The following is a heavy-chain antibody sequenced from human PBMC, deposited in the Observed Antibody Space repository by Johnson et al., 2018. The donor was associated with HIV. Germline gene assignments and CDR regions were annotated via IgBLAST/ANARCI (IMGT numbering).Heavy chain of an antibody. Sequence: VQLVESGGGVVQPGGSLRLSCAASGFTFSSYAMHWVRQAPGKGLEWVAVISYDGSNKYYADSVKGRFTISRDNSKNTLYLQMNSLRAEDTAVYYCARDREQLVRYAFDSWGQGTMVSVSS. V-gene: IGHV3-30*04. CDR1: GFTFSSYA. J-gene: IGHJ3*02. D-gene: IGHD6-6*01. CDR3: ARDREQLVRYAFDS. CDR2: ISYDGSNK.